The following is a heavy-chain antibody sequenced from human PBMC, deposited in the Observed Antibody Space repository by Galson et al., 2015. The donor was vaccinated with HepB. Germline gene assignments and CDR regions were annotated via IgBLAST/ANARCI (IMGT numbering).Heavy chain of an antibody. D-gene: IGHD2/OR15-2a*01. V-gene: IGHV3-30*18. CDR2: ISDDGRNN. CDR1: GFTFSNYG. J-gene: IGHJ4*01. CDR3: AKSCGTFCYYFHY. Sequence: SLRLSCAASGFTFSNYGMHWVRQAPGKGLEWVAIISDDGRNNRYADSVKGRFTISRDNSENTLYLQMSSLRAEDTAVYYCAKSCGTFCYYFHYWGHGTLVAVSP.